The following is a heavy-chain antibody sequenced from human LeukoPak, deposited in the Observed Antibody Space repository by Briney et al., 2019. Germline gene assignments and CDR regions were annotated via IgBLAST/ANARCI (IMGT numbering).Heavy chain of an antibody. CDR3: AKPIDSNRYYSFVN. CDR2: INNAYSA. Sequence: GGSPRLSCAASGFMFSHYAMTWVRQAPGKGLEWVSTINNAYSAYYSDSVEGRFTISRDNSRNTLYLQMSSLRAEDTAVYYCAKPIDSNRYYSFVNWGQGTQVTVSS. D-gene: IGHD3-22*01. CDR1: GFMFSHYA. V-gene: IGHV3-23*01. J-gene: IGHJ4*02.